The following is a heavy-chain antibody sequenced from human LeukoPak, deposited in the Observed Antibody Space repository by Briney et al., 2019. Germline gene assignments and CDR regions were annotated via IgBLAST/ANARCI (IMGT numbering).Heavy chain of an antibody. CDR1: GFIVSSNY. V-gene: IGHV3-53*01. CDR3: ARDIGPGYSSGFN. D-gene: IGHD2-8*02. CDR2: IYSGGST. Sequence: GGSLRLSCAASGFIVSSNYMSWVRQAPGKGLEWVSVIYSGGSTYYADSVKGRFTTSRDNSKNMLYLQMNSLRAEDTAVYYCARDIGPGYSSGFNWGQGTLVTVSS. J-gene: IGHJ4*02.